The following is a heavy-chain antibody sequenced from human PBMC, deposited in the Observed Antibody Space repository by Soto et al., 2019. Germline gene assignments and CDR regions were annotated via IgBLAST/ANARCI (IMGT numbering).Heavy chain of an antibody. V-gene: IGHV4-30-4*01. J-gene: IGHJ4*02. CDR3: ARGFVGFGELGLDY. CDR1: GGSISSGDYY. D-gene: IGHD3-10*01. Sequence: QVQLQESGPGLVKPSQTLSLTCTVSGGSISSGDYYWSWIRQPPGKGLEWIGYIYYSGRTYYNPALKSRVTISVDTSKNQFSLKLSSVTAADTAVYYCARGFVGFGELGLDYWGQGTLVTVSS. CDR2: IYYSGRT.